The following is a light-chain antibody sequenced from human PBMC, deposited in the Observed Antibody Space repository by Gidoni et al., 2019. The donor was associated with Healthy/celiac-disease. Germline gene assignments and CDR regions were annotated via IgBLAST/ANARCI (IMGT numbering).Light chain of an antibody. CDR3: MQALQTPRT. V-gene: IGKV2-28*01. Sequence: DIVMTQSPLSLPVTTGEPASISCRSSQSLLHSNGYNYWDWYLQKPGQSPQLLIYLGSNRASGVPDRFSGSGSGTDFTLKISRVEAEDVGVYYCMQALQTPRTFGQGTKVEIK. J-gene: IGKJ1*01. CDR1: QSLLHSNGYNY. CDR2: LGS.